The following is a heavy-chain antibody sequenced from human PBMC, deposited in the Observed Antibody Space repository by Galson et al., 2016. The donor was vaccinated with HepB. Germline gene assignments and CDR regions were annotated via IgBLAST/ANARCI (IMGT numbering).Heavy chain of an antibody. D-gene: IGHD2-2*02. J-gene: IGHJ6*04. CDR2: IYYSGST. V-gene: IGHV4-31*03. CDR1: GGSISSGGYF. Sequence: TLSLTCTVSGGSISSGGYFWSWIRQHPGKGLEWIGYIYYSGSTYYNPSLESRVTISVDTSKNQFSLKLSSVTAADTAVYYCARTDVVVPATIRLGYSYGMDVWGKGTTVTFSP. CDR3: ARTDVVVPATIRLGYSYGMDV.